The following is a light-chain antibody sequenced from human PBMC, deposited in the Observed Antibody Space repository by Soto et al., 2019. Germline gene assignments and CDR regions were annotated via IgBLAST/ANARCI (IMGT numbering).Light chain of an antibody. CDR1: QSISSW. Sequence: DIQMTQSPSTLSASVGDRVTITCRASQSISSWLAWYQQKPGKAPKLLIYKASSLESGVPSRVSGSGSGTEFTLTISSLQPDDFACYYCQHSFGQGTKVEIK. J-gene: IGKJ1*01. CDR2: KAS. CDR3: QHS. V-gene: IGKV1-5*03.